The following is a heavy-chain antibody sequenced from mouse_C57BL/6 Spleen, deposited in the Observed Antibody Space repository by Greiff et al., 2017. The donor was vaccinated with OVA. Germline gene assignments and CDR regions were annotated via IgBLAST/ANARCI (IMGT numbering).Heavy chain of an antibody. V-gene: IGHV1-81*01. Sequence: QVHVKQSGAELARPGASVKLSCKASGYTFTSYGISWVKQRTGQGLEWIGEIYPRSGNTYYNEKFKGKATLTADKSSSTAYMELRSLTSEDSAVYFCATTVVATRYFDVWGTGTTVTVSS. CDR2: IYPRSGNT. J-gene: IGHJ1*03. CDR3: ATTVVATRYFDV. CDR1: GYTFTSYG. D-gene: IGHD1-1*01.